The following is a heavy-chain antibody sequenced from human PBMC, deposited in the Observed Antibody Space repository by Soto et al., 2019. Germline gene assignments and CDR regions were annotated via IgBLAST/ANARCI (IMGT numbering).Heavy chain of an antibody. J-gene: IGHJ6*02. Sequence: QVQLVQSGDEVRKPGASVKVSCKASGYIFVNYGIAWVRQAPGQGLEWMGWISPYTGNTHSASKVQGRLTMTTDTSTSTAYMDLGSLTSDDTAVYYCVMVDNYVTPTPQDVWGQGTTVTVSS. CDR3: VMVDNYVTPTPQDV. V-gene: IGHV1-18*01. CDR2: ISPYTGNT. CDR1: GYIFVNYG. D-gene: IGHD3-16*01.